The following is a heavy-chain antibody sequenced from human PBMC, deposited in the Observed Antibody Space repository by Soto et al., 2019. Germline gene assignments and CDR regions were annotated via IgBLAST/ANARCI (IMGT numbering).Heavy chain of an antibody. CDR3: AKGLVEYQLLFHTFDY. CDR2: ISYDGSNK. CDR1: GFTFSSYG. V-gene: IGHV3-30*18. D-gene: IGHD2-2*01. Sequence: GGSLRLSCAASGFTFSSYGMHWVRQAPGKGLEWVAVISYDGSNKYYADSVKGRFTISRDNSKNTLYLQMNSLRAEDTAVYYCAKGLVEYQLLFHTFDYWGQGTLVTVSS. J-gene: IGHJ4*02.